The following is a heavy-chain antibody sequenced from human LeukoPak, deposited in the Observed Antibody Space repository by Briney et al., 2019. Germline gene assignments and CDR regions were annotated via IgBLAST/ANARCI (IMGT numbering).Heavy chain of an antibody. Sequence: GGSLRLSCAASGFTFSNYWMTWVRQAPGKGLEWVANIKKDGTEKYYVDSVRGRFTISRDNAKNSLFLQMNSLRPEDTAVYYCARDREYTDYLHNWFDPWGQGTLVTVSS. CDR1: GFTFSNYW. CDR3: ARDREYTDYLHNWFDP. D-gene: IGHD4-11*01. CDR2: IKKDGTEK. J-gene: IGHJ5*02. V-gene: IGHV3-7*01.